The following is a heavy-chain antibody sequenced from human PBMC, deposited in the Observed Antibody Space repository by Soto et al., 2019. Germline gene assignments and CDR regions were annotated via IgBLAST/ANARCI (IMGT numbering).Heavy chain of an antibody. J-gene: IGHJ3*02. D-gene: IGHD6-6*01. Sequence: GESLKISCAASGFTFSSYWMSWVRQAPGKALEWVANIKQDGSEKYYVDSVKGRFTISRDNAKNSLYLQMSSLRAEDTAVYYCARDPFEYSSSYHAFDIWGQGTMVTVSS. CDR2: IKQDGSEK. CDR1: GFTFSSYW. V-gene: IGHV3-7*03. CDR3: ARDPFEYSSSYHAFDI.